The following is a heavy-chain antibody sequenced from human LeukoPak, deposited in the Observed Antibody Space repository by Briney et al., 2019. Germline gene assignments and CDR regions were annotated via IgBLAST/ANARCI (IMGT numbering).Heavy chain of an antibody. Sequence: GGSLRLSCVASGFTFSSYAMSWVRQAPGKGLEWVSGISGSGVSTYYADSVKGRFTMTRDNSKNTLYLQINSLRAEDTAVYYCAKDCGAVITAPPDYWGQGILVTVSS. D-gene: IGHD2-15*01. CDR1: GFTFSSYA. CDR3: AKDCGAVITAPPDY. CDR2: ISGSGVST. V-gene: IGHV3-23*01. J-gene: IGHJ4*02.